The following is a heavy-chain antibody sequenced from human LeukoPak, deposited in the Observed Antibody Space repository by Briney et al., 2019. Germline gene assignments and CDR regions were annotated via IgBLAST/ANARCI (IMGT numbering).Heavy chain of an antibody. CDR1: GYTFTSYD. V-gene: IGHV1-2*02. Sequence: ASVKVSCKASGYTFTSYDINWVRQATGQGLEWMGWINPNSGGTNYAQKFQGRVTMTRDTSISTAYMELRSLRSDDTAVYYCARSISARYYGSGSYMRNYYYYYMDVWGKGTTVTVSS. CDR2: INPNSGGT. D-gene: IGHD3-10*01. CDR3: ARSISARYYGSGSYMRNYYYYYMDV. J-gene: IGHJ6*03.